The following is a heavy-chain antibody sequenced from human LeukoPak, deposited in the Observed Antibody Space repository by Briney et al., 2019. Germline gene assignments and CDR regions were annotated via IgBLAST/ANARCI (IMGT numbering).Heavy chain of an antibody. J-gene: IGHJ6*02. CDR3: ARTTNCSSTSCYGNYYYYYGMDV. CDR1: GGTFSSYA. Sequence: SVKVSCKASGGTFSSYAISWVRQAPGQGLEWMGRITPILGIANYAQKFQGRVTITADKSTSTAYMELSSLRSEDTAVYYCARTTNCSSTSCYGNYYYYYGMDVWGQGTTVTVSS. V-gene: IGHV1-69*04. D-gene: IGHD2-2*01. CDR2: ITPILGIA.